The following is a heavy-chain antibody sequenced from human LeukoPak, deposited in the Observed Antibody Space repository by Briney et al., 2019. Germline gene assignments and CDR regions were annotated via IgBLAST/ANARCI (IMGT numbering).Heavy chain of an antibody. CDR1: GGSISSSSYY. CDR3: ARHGSASGWYRSHFDY. V-gene: IGHV4-39*01. D-gene: IGHD6-19*01. J-gene: IGHJ4*02. CDR2: IYYSGST. Sequence: SETLSLTCTVSGGSISSSSYYWGWIRQPPGKGLEWIGSIYYSGSTYYSPSLKSRVTMSVDTSKNQFSLKLSSVTAADTAVYYCARHGSASGWYRSHFDYWGQGTLDTVSS.